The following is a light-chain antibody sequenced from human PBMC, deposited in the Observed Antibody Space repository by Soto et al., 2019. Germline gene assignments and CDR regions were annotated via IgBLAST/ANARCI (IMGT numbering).Light chain of an antibody. CDR3: QTYYCVPLT. J-gene: IGKJ4*01. Sequence: DVVMTQSPDSLALFLGERATINCKSSQSLLSSSDNRNYLAWFQQKVGQPPKLLIRWASTRESGVPDRFSASGSAPDFTLTINRLQAEDGAVYYCQTYYCVPLTFGGGTKVELK. V-gene: IGKV4-1*01. CDR2: WAS. CDR1: QSLLSSSDNRNY.